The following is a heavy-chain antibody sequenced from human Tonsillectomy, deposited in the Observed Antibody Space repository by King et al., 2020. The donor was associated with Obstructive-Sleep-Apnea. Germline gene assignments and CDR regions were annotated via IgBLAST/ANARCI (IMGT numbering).Heavy chain of an antibody. CDR1: GESLRGYF. J-gene: IGHJ5*02. D-gene: IGHD3-3*01. CDR2: INHSGST. V-gene: IGHV4-34*01. CDR3: AKGSVFGP. Sequence: HVQLQQWGAGLLKPSETLSLTCAVNGESLRGYFWSWIRQTPGRGLEWIGEINHSGSTNYKPSLKSRVTMSVDTSKNHMSLELRSVTAADTALYYCAKGSVFGPWGQGTLVTVSS.